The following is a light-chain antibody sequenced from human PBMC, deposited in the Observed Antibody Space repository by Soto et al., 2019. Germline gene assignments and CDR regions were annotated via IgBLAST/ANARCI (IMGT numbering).Light chain of an antibody. CDR3: QQFRNWPWT. V-gene: IGKV3D-15*01. CDR1: QSISIN. J-gene: IGKJ1*01. Sequence: EIVLTQSPGTLSVSPGDRATLSCRASQSISINLAWYQHKPGQAPRLLIHGASTRATGVPARISGSGSGTEFTLTISSLQSEDFAVYYCQQFRNWPWTFGQGTKVDIK. CDR2: GAS.